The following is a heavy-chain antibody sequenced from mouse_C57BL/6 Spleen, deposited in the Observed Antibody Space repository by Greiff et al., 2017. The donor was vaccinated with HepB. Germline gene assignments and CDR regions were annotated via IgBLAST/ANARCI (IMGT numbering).Heavy chain of an antibody. V-gene: IGHV1-61*01. CDR1: GYTFTSYW. Sequence: QVQLQQPGAELVRPGSSVKLSCKASGYTFTSYWMDWVKQRPGQGLEWIGNIYPSDSETHYNQKFKDKATLTVDKSSSTAYMQLSSLTSEDSAVYYCARRHYGGSFAMDYWGQGTSVTVSS. CDR3: ARRHYGGSFAMDY. D-gene: IGHD1-1*01. CDR2: IYPSDSET. J-gene: IGHJ4*01.